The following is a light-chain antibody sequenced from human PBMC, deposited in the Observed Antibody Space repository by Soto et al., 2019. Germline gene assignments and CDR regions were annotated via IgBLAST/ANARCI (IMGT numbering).Light chain of an antibody. CDR2: DN. Sequence: QSVLTQPPSASGTPGLRVTFSCSGSSSNIGSNPVSWYQLLPGTAPKLLIYDNERPSGGPDRCSGSKSGTSASLAISGLQSEDEADYYCATWDASLNGVVFGGGTQLTVL. J-gene: IGLJ2*01. CDR1: SSNIGSNP. V-gene: IGLV1-44*01. CDR3: ATWDASLNGVV.